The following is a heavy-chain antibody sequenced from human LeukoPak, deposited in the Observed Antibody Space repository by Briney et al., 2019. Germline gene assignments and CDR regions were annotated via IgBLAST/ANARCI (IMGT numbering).Heavy chain of an antibody. CDR1: GFTFSSYA. Sequence: GGSLRLSCSASGFTFSSYAMHWVRQAPGKGLEYVSAISSNGGSTYYADSVKGRFTITRDNSKNTLYLQMRSLRAEDTAVYYCVKDRAYCGGDCYSGWFDPWGQGTLVTVSS. V-gene: IGHV3-64D*06. CDR2: ISSNGGST. J-gene: IGHJ5*02. CDR3: VKDRAYCGGDCYSGWFDP. D-gene: IGHD2-21*02.